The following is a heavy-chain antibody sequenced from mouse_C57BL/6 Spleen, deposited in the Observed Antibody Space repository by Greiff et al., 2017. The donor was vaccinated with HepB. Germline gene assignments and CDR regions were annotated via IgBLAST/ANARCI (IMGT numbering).Heavy chain of an antibody. CDR1: GYTFTSYW. CDR3: ARSDGETYFDY. J-gene: IGHJ2*01. D-gene: IGHD3-2*02. Sequence: VQLQQSGAELVKPGASVKLSCKASGYTFTSYWMQWVKQRPGQGLEWIGEIDPSDSYTNYNQKFNGKATLTVDTSSSTAYMQLSSLTSDDSAVYYCARSDGETYFDYWGQGTTLTVSS. CDR2: IDPSDSYT. V-gene: IGHV1-50*01.